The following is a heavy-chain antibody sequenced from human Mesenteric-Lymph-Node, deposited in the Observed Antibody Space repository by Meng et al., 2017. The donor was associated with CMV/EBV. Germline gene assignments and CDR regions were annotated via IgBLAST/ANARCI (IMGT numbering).Heavy chain of an antibody. CDR1: GYTFTSYY. CDR3: AAGIVVVPAAIQGRYYGMDV. CDR2: INTSGGST. V-gene: IGHV1-46*01. Sequence: ASVKVSCKASGYTFTSYYMHWVRQAPGQGLEWMGIINTSGGSTSYAQKFQGRVTMTRDTSTSTVYMELSSLRSEDTAVYYCAAGIVVVPAAIQGRYYGMDVWGQGTTVTVSS. J-gene: IGHJ6*02. D-gene: IGHD2-2*02.